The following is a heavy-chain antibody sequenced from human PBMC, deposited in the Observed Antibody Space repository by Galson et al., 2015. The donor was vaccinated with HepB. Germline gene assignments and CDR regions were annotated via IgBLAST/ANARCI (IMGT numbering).Heavy chain of an antibody. CDR2: IRSDSSHI. CDR1: GFTFSRYS. Sequence: SLRLSCAASGFTFSRYSVNWVRQAPGKGLGWVSSIRSDSSHIYDADSVKGRFTISRDNAKNSLYLQMNSLRAEDTAVYYCARVVYGSESYSDYWGQGTLVTVSS. V-gene: IGHV3-21*01. CDR3: ARVVYGSESYSDY. J-gene: IGHJ4*02. D-gene: IGHD3-10*01.